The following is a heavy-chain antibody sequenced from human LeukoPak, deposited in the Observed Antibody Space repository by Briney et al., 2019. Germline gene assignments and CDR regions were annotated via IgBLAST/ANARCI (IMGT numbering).Heavy chain of an antibody. CDR1: GFTFSSYW. Sequence: GGSLRLSCAASGFTFSSYWMSWVRQAPGKGLEWVANIKQDGSEKVYVDSVKGRFAISRDNAKNSLFLQMDALRAEDTAVYYCARGQPPSYYDMDVWGQGTTVTVSS. D-gene: IGHD6-13*01. V-gene: IGHV3-7*05. CDR3: ARGQPPSYYDMDV. J-gene: IGHJ6*02. CDR2: IKQDGSEK.